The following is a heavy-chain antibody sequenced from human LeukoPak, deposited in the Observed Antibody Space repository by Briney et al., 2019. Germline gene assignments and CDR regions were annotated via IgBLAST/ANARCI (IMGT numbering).Heavy chain of an antibody. Sequence: GGSLRLSCAASAFIFSSYGMHWVRQAPGKGLEWVAVISYDGSNKYYADSVEGRFTISRDNSKNTLYLQMNSLRAEDTAVYYCAKDYNWNDSQLDYWGQGTLVTVSS. V-gene: IGHV3-30*18. CDR1: AFIFSSYG. D-gene: IGHD1-20*01. J-gene: IGHJ4*02. CDR2: ISYDGSNK. CDR3: AKDYNWNDSQLDY.